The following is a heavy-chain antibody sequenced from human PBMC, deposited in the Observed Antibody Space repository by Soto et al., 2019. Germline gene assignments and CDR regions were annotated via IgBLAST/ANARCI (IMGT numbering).Heavy chain of an antibody. CDR2: IYYSGST. Sequence: SETLSLTCTVSCDSMSLYYWSWIRQPPGEGLEWIGYIYYSGSTNYNPSLKSRVTISVDTSKKQFSLKLSSVTAADTAVYYCARHYSSAWYKVDYWGQGTLVTVSS. CDR3: ARHYSSAWYKVDY. V-gene: IGHV4-59*01. D-gene: IGHD6-13*01. CDR1: CDSMSLYY. J-gene: IGHJ4*02.